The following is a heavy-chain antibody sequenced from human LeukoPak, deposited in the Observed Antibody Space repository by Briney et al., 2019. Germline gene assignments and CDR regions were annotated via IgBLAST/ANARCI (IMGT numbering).Heavy chain of an antibody. D-gene: IGHD5-12*01. CDR3: AREGGAHIVATIRDAFDI. CDR2: VSSRGTYI. V-gene: IGHV3-21*01. J-gene: IGHJ3*02. CDR1: GFTFSPYT. Sequence: SGGSLRLSCVASGFTFSPYTMNWVRQAPGKGLEWVSSVSSRGTYINYADSVKGRFTISRDDSKNSLYLQMNSLRAEDTAVYYCAREGGAHIVATIRDAFDIWGQGTMVTVSS.